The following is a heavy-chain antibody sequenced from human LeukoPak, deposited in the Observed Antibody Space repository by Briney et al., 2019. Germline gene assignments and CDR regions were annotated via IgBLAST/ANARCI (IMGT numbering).Heavy chain of an antibody. CDR1: GGSISSSSYY. Sequence: SETLSLTCTVSGGSISSSSYYWGWIRQPPGKGLEWIGSIYYSGSTYYNPSLKSRVTISVDTSKNQFSLKLSSVTAADTAVYYCARDPTVPHDAFDIWGQGTMVTVSS. V-gene: IGHV4-39*07. D-gene: IGHD4-17*01. J-gene: IGHJ3*02. CDR3: ARDPTVPHDAFDI. CDR2: IYYSGST.